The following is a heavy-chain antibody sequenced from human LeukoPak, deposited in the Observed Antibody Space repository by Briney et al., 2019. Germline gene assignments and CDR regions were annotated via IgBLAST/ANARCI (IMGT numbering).Heavy chain of an antibody. Sequence: PSETLSLTCAVYGGSFSGYYWSWIRQPPGKGLEWIGEINHSGSTNYSPSLKSRVTISVDTSKNQFSLKLSSVTAADTAVYYCARGITMVRGVIKYFDYWGQGTLVTVSS. CDR3: ARGITMVRGVIKYFDY. J-gene: IGHJ4*02. CDR2: INHSGST. V-gene: IGHV4-34*01. CDR1: GGSFSGYY. D-gene: IGHD3-10*01.